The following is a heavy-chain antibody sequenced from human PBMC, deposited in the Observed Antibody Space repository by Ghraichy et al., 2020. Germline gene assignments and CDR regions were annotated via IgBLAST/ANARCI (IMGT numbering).Heavy chain of an antibody. CDR2: IIPIFGTA. V-gene: IGHV1-69*13. J-gene: IGHJ3*02. D-gene: IGHD4-11*01. Sequence: SVKVSCKASGGTFSSYAISWVRQAPGQGLEWMGGIIPIFGTANYAQKFQGRVTITADESTSTAYMELSSLRSEDTAVYYCASIPYGNYLDAFDIWGQGTMVTVSS. CDR3: ASIPYGNYLDAFDI. CDR1: GGTFSSYA.